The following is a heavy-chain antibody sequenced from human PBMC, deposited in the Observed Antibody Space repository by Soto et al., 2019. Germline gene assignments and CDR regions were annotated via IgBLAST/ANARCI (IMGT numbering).Heavy chain of an antibody. Sequence: SETLSLTCTVSGYSISRGYYWGWIRQPPGKGLQWIGTIYHDGTTYSNPSLNGRVTISVSTSQNRFSLTLRSVTAADTAVYYCARGGDSGNDTDSWGQGTLVTVSS. CDR2: IYHDGTT. J-gene: IGHJ4*02. CDR3: ARGGDSGNDTDS. V-gene: IGHV4-38-2*02. D-gene: IGHD5-12*01. CDR1: GYSISRGYY.